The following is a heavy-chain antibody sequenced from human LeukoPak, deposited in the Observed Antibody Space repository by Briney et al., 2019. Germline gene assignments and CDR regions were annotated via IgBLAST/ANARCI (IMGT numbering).Heavy chain of an antibody. J-gene: IGHJ3*02. CDR1: GGSFIDYF. V-gene: IGHV4-34*01. Sequence: SETLSLTCGVYGGSFIDYFWTWIRQPPGKGLEWIGEINHSGSTNYNPSLKSRVTMSVDTSNNQFSLKLTSVTAADTAVYYCARRIRGVNDAFDIWGQGTMVTVSS. CDR2: INHSGST. CDR3: ARRIRGVNDAFDI. D-gene: IGHD3-10*01.